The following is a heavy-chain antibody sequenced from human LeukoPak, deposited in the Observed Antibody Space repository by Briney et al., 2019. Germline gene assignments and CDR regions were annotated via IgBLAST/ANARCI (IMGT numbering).Heavy chain of an antibody. J-gene: IGHJ4*02. D-gene: IGHD6-19*01. CDR1: GYTFTSYD. V-gene: IGHV1-8*01. Sequence: ASVKVPCKASGYTFTSYDINWVRQATGQGLEWMGWMNPNSGNTGYAQKFQGRVTMTRNTSISTAYMELSSLRSEDTAVYYCARVVAVAGTDFDYWGQGTLVTVSS. CDR2: MNPNSGNT. CDR3: ARVVAVAGTDFDY.